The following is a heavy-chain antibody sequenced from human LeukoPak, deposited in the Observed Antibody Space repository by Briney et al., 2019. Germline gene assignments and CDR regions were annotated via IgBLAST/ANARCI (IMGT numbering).Heavy chain of an antibody. CDR2: MNPNSGNT. CDR3: ARAYTAIVLDY. Sequence: GASVKVSCKASGYTFTSYYMHWVRQATGQGLEWMGWMNPNSGNTGYAQKFQGRVTMTRNTSISTAYMELSSLRSEDTAVYYCARAYTAIVLDYWGQGTLVTVSS. CDR1: GYTFTSYY. V-gene: IGHV1-8*02. D-gene: IGHD5-18*01. J-gene: IGHJ4*02.